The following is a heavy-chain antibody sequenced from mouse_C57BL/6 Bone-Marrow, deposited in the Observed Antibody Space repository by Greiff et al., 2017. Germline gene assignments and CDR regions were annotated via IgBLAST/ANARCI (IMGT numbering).Heavy chain of an antibody. CDR1: GFTFSSYA. CDR2: ISDGGSYT. J-gene: IGHJ2*01. V-gene: IGHV5-4*03. Sequence: EVKLVESGGGLVKPGGSLKLSCAASGFTFSSYAMSWVRQTPEKRLEWVATISDGGSYTYYPDNVKGRFTISRDNAKNNLYLQMSHLKSEDTAMYYCITTVVARGYYFDYWGQGTTLTVSS. CDR3: ITTVVARGYYFDY. D-gene: IGHD1-1*01.